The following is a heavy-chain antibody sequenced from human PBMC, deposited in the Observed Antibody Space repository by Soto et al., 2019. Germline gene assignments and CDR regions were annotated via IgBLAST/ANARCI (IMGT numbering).Heavy chain of an antibody. V-gene: IGHV6-1*01. CDR3: AGNSARPDYYYYYGMDV. D-gene: IGHD6-6*01. Sequence: SQTLSLTCAISGDSVSSNSAAWNWIRQSPSRGLEWLGRTYYRSKWYNDYAVSVKSRITINPDTSKNQFSLQLNSVTPEDTAVYYCAGNSARPDYYYYYGMDVWGQGTTVTVSS. J-gene: IGHJ6*02. CDR1: GDSVSSNSAA. CDR2: TYYRSKWYN.